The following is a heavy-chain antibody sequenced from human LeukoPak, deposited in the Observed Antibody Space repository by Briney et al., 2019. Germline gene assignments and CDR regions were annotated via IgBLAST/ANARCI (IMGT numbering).Heavy chain of an antibody. CDR1: GGSISRDC. CDR2: IYYSGST. Sequence: SETLSLTCTVSGGSISRDCWSWIRQPPGKGLEWIGYIYYSGSTNYNPSLKSRVTISVDTSKNQFSLKLSSVTAADTAVYYCARDRGYGSGGSCYRWFDPWGQGTLVTVSS. D-gene: IGHD2-15*01. J-gene: IGHJ5*02. CDR3: ARDRGYGSGGSCYRWFDP. V-gene: IGHV4-59*01.